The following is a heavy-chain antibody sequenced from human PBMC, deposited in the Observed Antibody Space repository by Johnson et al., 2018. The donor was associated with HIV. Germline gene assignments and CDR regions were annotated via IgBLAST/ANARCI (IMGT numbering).Heavy chain of an antibody. CDR2: IYSGGST. V-gene: IGHV3-53*01. CDR3: ARERDDSSGYYYHDAFDI. Sequence: VQLVESGGGLIQPGGSLRLSCAASGFTVSSNYMSWVRQAPGKGLEWVSVIYSGGSTYYADSVKGLFTISSDNSKNTLYLQMNSLRAEDTAVYYCARERDDSSGYYYHDAFDIWGQGTMVTVSS. J-gene: IGHJ3*02. CDR1: GFTVSSNY. D-gene: IGHD3-22*01.